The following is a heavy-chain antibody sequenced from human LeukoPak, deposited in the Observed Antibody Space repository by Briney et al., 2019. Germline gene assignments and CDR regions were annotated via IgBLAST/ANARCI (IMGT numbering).Heavy chain of an antibody. V-gene: IGHV3-23*01. Sequence: GGSLSLTCAVYGFTFSSYAMSWVGQPPGKGLAWVSAISDSGGSTYYPAFVKGRCTISRDNSKNTLYLQMNSLRAADTAVYYCAKGRLVIGRAARLDYWGQGTLVTVSS. D-gene: IGHD2-2*01. CDR2: ISDSGGST. J-gene: IGHJ4*02. CDR1: GFTFSSYA. CDR3: AKGRLVIGRAARLDY.